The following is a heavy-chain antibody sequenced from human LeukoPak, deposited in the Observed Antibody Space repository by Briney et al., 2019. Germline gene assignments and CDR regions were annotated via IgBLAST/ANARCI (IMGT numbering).Heavy chain of an antibody. CDR2: ISDNT. Sequence: GGSLRLSCAASGFTFRSSAMIWVRQAPGKGLEWVSSISDNTYYADSVKGRFTISKDNSKNTLYLQMNSLRAEDTALYYCAKIAVRGPGWDYWGQGTLVIVSS. V-gene: IGHV3-23*01. J-gene: IGHJ4*01. CDR1: GFTFRSSA. CDR3: AKIAVRGPGWDY. D-gene: IGHD3-10*01.